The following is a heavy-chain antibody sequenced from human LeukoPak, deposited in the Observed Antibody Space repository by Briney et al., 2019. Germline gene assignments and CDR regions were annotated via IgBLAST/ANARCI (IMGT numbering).Heavy chain of an antibody. Sequence: SVKVSCKVSGFALTELAIHWVRQAPGRGLEWVGGLDPEDGETIYAQKFQGRVTMTEDTSTNTAYMEMSSLRSDDTAVYYCAADGGNYYYYWGQGTLVTVSS. CDR3: AADGGNYYYY. CDR2: LDPEDGET. V-gene: IGHV1-24*01. CDR1: GFALTELA. J-gene: IGHJ4*02. D-gene: IGHD1-26*01.